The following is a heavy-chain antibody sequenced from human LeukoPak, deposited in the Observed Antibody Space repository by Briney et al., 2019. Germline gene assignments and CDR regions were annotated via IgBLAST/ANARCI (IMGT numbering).Heavy chain of an antibody. CDR2: INHSGST. CDR3: ARGWYWGVPFDY. V-gene: IGHV4-34*01. J-gene: IGHJ4*02. Sequence: PSETLSLTCAVYGGSFSGYYWSWIRQPPGKGLEWIGEINHSGSTNYNPSLKSRVTISVDTSKNQFSLKLSSVTAADTAVYYCARGWYWGVPFDYWGQGTLVTVPS. CDR1: GGSFSGYY. D-gene: IGHD7-27*01.